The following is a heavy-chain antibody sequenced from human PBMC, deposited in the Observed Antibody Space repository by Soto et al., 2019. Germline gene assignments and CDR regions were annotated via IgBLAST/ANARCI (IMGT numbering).Heavy chain of an antibody. CDR2: IIPILGMP. Sequence: QVHLVQSGAEVKKPGSSVKVSCKASGGTFNTFSVTWVRQAPGQGLEWMGRIIPILGMPNYSHKFQGRVTMTADKSSNTAYMELSGLTSDATAVYSCAREPEYSSGWYGMDVWGQGTTVTVS. J-gene: IGHJ6*02. CDR1: GGTFNTFS. V-gene: IGHV1-69*08. CDR3: AREPEYSSGWYGMDV. D-gene: IGHD6-19*01.